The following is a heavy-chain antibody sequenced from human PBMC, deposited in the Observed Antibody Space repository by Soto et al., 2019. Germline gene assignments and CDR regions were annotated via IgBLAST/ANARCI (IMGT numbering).Heavy chain of an antibody. CDR3: ARDTGTTSDYYYMDV. J-gene: IGHJ6*03. CDR1: GVTFSSYG. D-gene: IGHD1-7*01. Sequence: GGSLRLSCAASGVTFSSYGMHWVRQAPGKGLEWVAVIWYDGSNKYYADSVKGRFTISRDNSKNTLYLQMNSLRAEDTAVYYCARDTGTTSDYYYMDVWGKGTTVTVSS. CDR2: IWYDGSNK. V-gene: IGHV3-33*01.